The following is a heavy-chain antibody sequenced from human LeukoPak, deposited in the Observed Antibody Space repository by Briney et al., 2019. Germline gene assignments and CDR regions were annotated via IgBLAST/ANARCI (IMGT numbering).Heavy chain of an antibody. CDR1: GYTFTGYY. Sequence: GASVKVSCKASGYTFTGYYMHWVRQAPGQGLEWMGWISAYNGNTNYAQKLQGRVTMTTDTSTSAAYMELRSLRSDDTAVYYCARDVVRGRGWFDPWAREPWSPSPQ. CDR3: ARDVVRGRGWFDP. V-gene: IGHV1-18*04. CDR2: ISAYNGNT. J-gene: IGHJ5*02. D-gene: IGHD3-10*01.